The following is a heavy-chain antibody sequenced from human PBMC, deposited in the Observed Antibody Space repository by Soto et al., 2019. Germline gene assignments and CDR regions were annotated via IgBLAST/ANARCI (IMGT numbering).Heavy chain of an antibody. Sequence: ASVKVSCKASGYTFTSYAISRVRQAPGQGLEWMGWISAYNGNTNYAQKLQGRVTMTTDTSTSTAYMELRSLRSDDTAVYYCAIVDTTMVLDYWGQGTLVTVSS. CDR3: AIVDTTMVLDY. CDR2: ISAYNGNT. J-gene: IGHJ4*02. CDR1: GYTFTSYA. D-gene: IGHD5-18*01. V-gene: IGHV1-18*01.